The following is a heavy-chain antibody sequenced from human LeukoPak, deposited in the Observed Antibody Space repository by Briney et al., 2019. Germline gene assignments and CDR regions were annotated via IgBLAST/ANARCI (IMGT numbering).Heavy chain of an antibody. D-gene: IGHD3-22*01. V-gene: IGHV1-69*13. CDR2: IVPLFGTA. Sequence: ASVKVSFTASGGTFIRYGISWVRQARGQGLEWMGGIVPLFGTANYAQKFQGRVTITADESTSTVYMAMSSLRSEDTAVYYCAREWDYESRGFFFSYWGQGTLVTVSS. J-gene: IGHJ4*02. CDR1: GGTFIRYG. CDR3: AREWDYESRGFFFSY.